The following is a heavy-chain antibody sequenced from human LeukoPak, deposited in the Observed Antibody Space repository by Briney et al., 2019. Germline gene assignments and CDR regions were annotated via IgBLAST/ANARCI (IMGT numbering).Heavy chain of an antibody. V-gene: IGHV5-51*01. D-gene: IGHD3-10*01. CDR2: IYPGDSDT. CDR1: GYTFTTYW. J-gene: IGHJ4*02. Sequence: GESLKISCKGSGYTFTTYWIGWVRQMPGKGLECLGVIYPGDSDTRYSPSFQGQVTISADKSISTAYLQWSSLKASDTAIYYCARHGVLSGDDYWGQGTLVTVSS. CDR3: ARHGVLSGDDY.